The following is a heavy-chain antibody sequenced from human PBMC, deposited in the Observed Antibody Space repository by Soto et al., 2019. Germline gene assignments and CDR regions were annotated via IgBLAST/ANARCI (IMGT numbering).Heavy chain of an antibody. CDR3: AKRTTGYSDYFRN. Sequence: LESGGGFAQPGGSLRLSCAASGFAFSSYAMTWVRQAPGKGLEWVAAVSGRGDMTYYADSVKGRFIISRDNSNNTLFLQMDSLRVDDTAVFFCAKRTTGYSDYFRNWGQGTLVTVSS. D-gene: IGHD1-1*01. CDR2: VSGRGDMT. J-gene: IGHJ1*01. CDR1: GFAFSSYA. V-gene: IGHV3-23*01.